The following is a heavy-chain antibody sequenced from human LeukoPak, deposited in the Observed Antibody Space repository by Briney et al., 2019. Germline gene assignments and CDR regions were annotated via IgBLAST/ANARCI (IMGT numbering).Heavy chain of an antibody. J-gene: IGHJ4*02. CDR1: GGSISSGGYY. CDR3: ARRGGLRGCSSTCCYIDY. Sequence: SETLSLTCAVSGGSISSGGYYWSWIRQHPGKGLEWIGYIYYSGSTYYNPSLKSRVTISVDTSKNQFSLKLSSVTAADTAVYYCARRGGLRGCSSTCCYIDYWGQGTLVTVSS. V-gene: IGHV4-31*11. D-gene: IGHD2-2*02. CDR2: IYYSGST.